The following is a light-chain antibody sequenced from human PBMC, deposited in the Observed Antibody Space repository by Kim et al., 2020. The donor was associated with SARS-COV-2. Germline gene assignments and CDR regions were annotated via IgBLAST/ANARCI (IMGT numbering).Light chain of an antibody. J-gene: IGKJ2*01. CDR1: QSVTSNN. Sequence: EIVLTQSPGTLSLSPGERATLSCRASQSVTSNNLAWFQQKPGQAPGLLIYGTSSRATGIPDRFRGSGSGTDFTLTISRLEPEDFAVYYCQQYDNSPYTFGQGTKLEI. CDR2: GTS. CDR3: QQYDNSPYT. V-gene: IGKV3-20*01.